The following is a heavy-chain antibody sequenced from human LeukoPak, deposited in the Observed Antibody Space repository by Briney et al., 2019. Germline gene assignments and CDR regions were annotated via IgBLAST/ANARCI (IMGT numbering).Heavy chain of an antibody. D-gene: IGHD3-3*01. Sequence: PSETLSLTCTVSGGSISSYYWSWIRQPPGKGLEWIGYIYYSGSTNYNPSLKSRVTISVDTSKNQFSLKLSSVTAVATAVYYCARVGRLEAHDYWGQGTLVTVSS. CDR1: GGSISSYY. CDR3: ARVGRLEAHDY. J-gene: IGHJ4*02. V-gene: IGHV4-59*01. CDR2: IYYSGST.